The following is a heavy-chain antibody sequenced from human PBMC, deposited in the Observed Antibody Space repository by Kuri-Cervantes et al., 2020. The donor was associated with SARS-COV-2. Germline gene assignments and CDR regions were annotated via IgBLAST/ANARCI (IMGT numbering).Heavy chain of an antibody. Sequence: ASVKVSCKASGGTFSSYGISWVRQAPGQGLEWMGWISAYNGNTNYAQKLQGRVTMTTDTSTSTVYMELRSLRSDDTAVYYCARDKGGATFDYWGQGTLVTVSS. J-gene: IGHJ4*02. V-gene: IGHV1-18*01. CDR1: GGTFSSYG. CDR3: ARDKGGATFDY. CDR2: ISAYNGNT. D-gene: IGHD1-26*01.